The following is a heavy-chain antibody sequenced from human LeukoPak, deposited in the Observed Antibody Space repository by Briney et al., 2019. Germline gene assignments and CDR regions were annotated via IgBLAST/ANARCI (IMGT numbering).Heavy chain of an antibody. D-gene: IGHD6-6*01. CDR3: ARLKSSNDPFDF. J-gene: IGHJ4*02. CDR2: IYPHDSDT. Sequence: GESLKISCKGSGYSFTNYWIGWVRQKPGKGLEWMGIIYPHDSDTTYSPSFQGQVTISADKSINTAYLQWSGLRASDTAIYYCARLKSSNDPFDFWGQGTLVTVSS. V-gene: IGHV5-51*01. CDR1: GYSFTNYW.